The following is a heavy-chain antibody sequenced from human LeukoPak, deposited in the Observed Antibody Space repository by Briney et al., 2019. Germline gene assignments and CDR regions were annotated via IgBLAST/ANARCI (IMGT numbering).Heavy chain of an antibody. CDR2: IYYSGST. Sequence: SETLSLTCTVSGGSISSSSYYWGWIRQPPGKGLEWIGSIYYSGSTYYNPSLKSRVTISVDTSKNQFSLKLSSVTAADTAVYYCARRSTVTTIGLHFDYWGQGTLVTVSS. J-gene: IGHJ4*02. CDR1: GGSISSSSYY. CDR3: ARRSTVTTIGLHFDY. D-gene: IGHD4-17*01. V-gene: IGHV4-39*07.